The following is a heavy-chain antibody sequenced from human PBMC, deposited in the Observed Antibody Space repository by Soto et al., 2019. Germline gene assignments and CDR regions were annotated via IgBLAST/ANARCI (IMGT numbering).Heavy chain of an antibody. Sequence: GGSLRLSCAASGFTFSSYGMHWVRQAPGKGLEWVAVISYDGSNKYYADSVKGRFTISRDNSKNTLYLQMNSLRAEDTAVYYCARDGIAEYYYYGMDVWGQGTMVTVSS. CDR3: ARDGIAEYYYYGMDV. CDR1: GFTFSSYG. D-gene: IGHD6-13*01. V-gene: IGHV3-30*03. CDR2: ISYDGSNK. J-gene: IGHJ6*02.